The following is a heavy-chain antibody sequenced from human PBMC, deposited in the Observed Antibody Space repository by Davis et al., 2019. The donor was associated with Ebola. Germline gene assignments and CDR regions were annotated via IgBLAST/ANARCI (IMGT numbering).Heavy chain of an antibody. D-gene: IGHD2-15*01. J-gene: IGHJ5*02. CDR2: IYPGDSDT. Sequence: GESLKISCKGSGYSFTSYWIGWVRQMPGKGLEWMGIIYPGDSDTRYSPSFQGQVTISADKSISTAYLQWSSLKASDTAMYYCARWGPRGYCSGGSCARTWFDPWGQGILVTVSS. CDR3: ARWGPRGYCSGGSCARTWFDP. V-gene: IGHV5-51*01. CDR1: GYSFTSYW.